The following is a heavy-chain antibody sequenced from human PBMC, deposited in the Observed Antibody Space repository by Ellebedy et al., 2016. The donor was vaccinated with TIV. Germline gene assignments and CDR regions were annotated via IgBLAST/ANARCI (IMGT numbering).Heavy chain of an antibody. CDR1: GYTFTSYG. V-gene: IGHV1-2*02. J-gene: IGHJ4*02. CDR3: ARVLGAAAGTSYFDL. Sequence: AASVQVSCKASGYTFTSYGISWVRQDPGQGLEGMGWINLNSGVTNYAQKFQGRVTVSRDRSISMGYMDLSSLRSDDTAVYYCARVLGAAAGTSYFDLWGQGTLVTVSS. CDR2: INLNSGVT. D-gene: IGHD6-13*01.